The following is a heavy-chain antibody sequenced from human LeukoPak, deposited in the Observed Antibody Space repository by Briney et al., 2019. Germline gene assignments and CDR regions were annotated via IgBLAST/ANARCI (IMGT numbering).Heavy chain of an antibody. V-gene: IGHV4-59*01. CDR2: ISYSGNT. CDR3: ARGRTYRSSSWFDP. D-gene: IGHD6-6*01. J-gene: IGHJ5*02. CDR1: GGSISNYY. Sequence: PSVTLSLTCTVAGGSISNYYWSWLRQPPGKGREWVGYISYSGNTNYNPSLKSRVTISVDTSKNQFSLKLSSVTAADTAVYYCARGRTYRSSSWFDPWGQGTLVTVSS.